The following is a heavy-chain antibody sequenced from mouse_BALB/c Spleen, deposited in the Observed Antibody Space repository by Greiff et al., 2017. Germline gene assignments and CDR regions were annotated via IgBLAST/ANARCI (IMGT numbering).Heavy chain of an antibody. D-gene: IGHD1-2*01. CDR1: GFNFKDTY. J-gene: IGHJ4*01. CDR2: IDPANGDT. CDR3: ARPSYYGSVYAMDY. V-gene: IGHV14-3*02. Sequence: EVQLQQSGAELVKPGASVKLSCTASGFNFKDTYMHWVKQRPEQGLEWIGRIDPANGDTKYNQKFQGKATITADTSSNTAYMQLSSLTSEDTAVYYCARPSYYGSVYAMDYWGQGTSVTVSS.